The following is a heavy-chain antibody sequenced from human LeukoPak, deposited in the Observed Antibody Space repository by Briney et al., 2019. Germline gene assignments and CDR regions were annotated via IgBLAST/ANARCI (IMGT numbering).Heavy chain of an antibody. V-gene: IGHV3-49*04. J-gene: IGHJ6*02. CDR3: TRERAAAAYGMDV. CDR1: GFTFGDYA. CDR2: IRRRAFGETA. Sequence: GRYLRLSCTASGFTFGDYAMSWVRRAPGRGLEWVGLIRRRAFGETADSAASVKGGFTISRDDSKSIAYLQMNSLKPEDTAVYCCTRERAAAAYGMDVWGQGTTVTVSS. D-gene: IGHD6-13*01.